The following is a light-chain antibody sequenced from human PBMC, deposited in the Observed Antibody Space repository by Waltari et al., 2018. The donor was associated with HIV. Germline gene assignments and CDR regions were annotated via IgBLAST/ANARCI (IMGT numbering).Light chain of an antibody. CDR1: SSNIGSNT. CDR2: SNN. CDR3: AAWDDSLNGWV. J-gene: IGLJ3*02. Sequence: QSVLTQPPSASGTPGQRVTISCSGSSSNIGSNTVNWDQQLPGTAPKLLIHSNNQRPSGVPDRFSGSKSGTSASLAISGLQSEDEADYYCAAWDDSLNGWVFGGGTKLTVL. V-gene: IGLV1-44*01.